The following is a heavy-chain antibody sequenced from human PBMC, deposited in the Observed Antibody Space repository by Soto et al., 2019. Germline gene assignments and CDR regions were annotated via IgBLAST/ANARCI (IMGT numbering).Heavy chain of an antibody. CDR3: ARHRARNWFDP. V-gene: IGHV4-39*01. J-gene: IGHJ5*02. CDR2: IYYSGST. D-gene: IGHD6-6*01. CDR1: GGSISSSSYY. Sequence: QLQLQESGPGLVKPSETLSLTCIVSGGSISSSSYYWGCIRQPPGKGLGWIGSIYYSGSTYYNPSHTGRVTISVDTSKNQFSLKLSSVTAADTAVFYCARHRARNWFDPWGQGTLVTVSS.